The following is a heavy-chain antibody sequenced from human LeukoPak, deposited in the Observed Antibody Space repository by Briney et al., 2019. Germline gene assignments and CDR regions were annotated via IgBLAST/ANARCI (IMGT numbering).Heavy chain of an antibody. D-gene: IGHD3-16*01. Sequence: GGALRLSCAASGFTFDDYGMSRVRQAPVDGLEWVSGISWNVGSTGYADSVKGRVTTSRDYAKNSLYLQMNTLRAKATALYYCARVHMIAGWFDPWGQGTLVTVSS. CDR2: ISWNVGST. V-gene: IGHV3-20*04. CDR3: ARVHMIAGWFDP. J-gene: IGHJ5*02. CDR1: GFTFDDYG.